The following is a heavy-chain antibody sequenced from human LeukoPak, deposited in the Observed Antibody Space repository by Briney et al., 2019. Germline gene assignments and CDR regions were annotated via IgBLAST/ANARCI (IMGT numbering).Heavy chain of an antibody. D-gene: IGHD3-10*01. Sequence: PSETLSLTCTGSGGSISSGDYYWSWIRQPPGKGLEWIGYIYYSGSTYYNPSLKSRVTISVDTSKNQFSLKLSSVTAADTAVYYCASQDYYGSGSYYGGPPAFDYWGQGTLVTVSS. J-gene: IGHJ4*02. CDR3: ASQDYYGSGSYYGGPPAFDY. CDR1: GGSISSGDYY. V-gene: IGHV4-30-4*01. CDR2: IYYSGST.